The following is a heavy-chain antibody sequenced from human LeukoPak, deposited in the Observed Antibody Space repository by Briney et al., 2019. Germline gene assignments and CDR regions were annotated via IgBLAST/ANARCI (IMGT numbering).Heavy chain of an antibody. CDR1: GFTFSSYA. CDR3: AKAALRRDGYNLGY. J-gene: IGHJ4*02. Sequence: PGGSLRLSCAASGFTFSSYALHWVRQAPGKGLEWVAFIRDDGSNKFNADFVKGRFTISRDNSKNTVYLQMNSLRGEDTAVYYCAKAALRRDGYNLGYWGQGTLVTVSS. V-gene: IGHV3-30*02. D-gene: IGHD5-24*01. CDR2: IRDDGSNK.